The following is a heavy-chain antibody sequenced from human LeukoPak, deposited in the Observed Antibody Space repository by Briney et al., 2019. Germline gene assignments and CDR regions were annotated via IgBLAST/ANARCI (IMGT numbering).Heavy chain of an antibody. CDR2: IDYSEST. J-gene: IGHJ3*02. V-gene: IGHV4-59*01. Sequence: SETLSLTCTVSGCTLSRNYWSWIRQPPGKGLEWIAYIDYSESTNYNPSLKSRLTISVDASKNQFSLKLGSVTAADAAVYYCARDRRRELLHAFDIWGQGTMVTVSS. CDR3: ARDRRRELLHAFDI. CDR1: GCTLSRNY. D-gene: IGHD1-26*01.